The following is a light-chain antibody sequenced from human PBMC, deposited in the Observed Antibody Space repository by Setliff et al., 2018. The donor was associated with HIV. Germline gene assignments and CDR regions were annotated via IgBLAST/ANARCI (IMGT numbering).Light chain of an antibody. CDR1: SSDVGAYNL. CDR3: CSYAGDVDLVL. J-gene: IGLJ3*02. Sequence: QSVLAQPASVSGSPGQSISISCTGSSSDVGAYNLVSWYRQYPGRAPQLIIFEVSKRPSGVSNRFSGSKSGNTASLTISGLHDDDEADYYCCSYAGDVDLVLFGGGTQLTVL. CDR2: EVS. V-gene: IGLV2-23*02.